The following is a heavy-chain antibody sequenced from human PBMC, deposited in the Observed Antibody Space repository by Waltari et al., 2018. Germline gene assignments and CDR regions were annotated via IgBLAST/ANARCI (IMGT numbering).Heavy chain of an antibody. J-gene: IGHJ4*02. CDR2: ISGRDGST. Sequence: EVQLLESGGGLVQPGGSLRLHCADSGFTFSTYAMTWVRQAPGKGLEWVSFISGRDGSTYYADSVKGRFTISRDNSKNTLYLQMNSLRAEDTAVYYCAKDSSWVSYFDYWGQGTLVTVSS. CDR1: GFTFSTYA. V-gene: IGHV3-23*01. D-gene: IGHD6-13*01. CDR3: AKDSSWVSYFDY.